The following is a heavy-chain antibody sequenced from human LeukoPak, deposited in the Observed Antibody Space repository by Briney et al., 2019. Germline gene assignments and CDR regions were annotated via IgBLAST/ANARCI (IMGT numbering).Heavy chain of an antibody. J-gene: IGHJ4*02. V-gene: IGHV3-30-3*01. CDR3: TRKEGYCSGGSCLGDY. Sequence: GGSLRLSCVASGFTFNTYPMQWVRQAPGKGLEWVAVMSHDGSFIFYADSVKGRFTISRDDSKNTVYLQLNNLRPEDTAIYYCTRKEGYCSGGSCLGDYWGQGTLVTVSS. CDR2: MSHDGSFI. D-gene: IGHD2-15*01. CDR1: GFTFNTYP.